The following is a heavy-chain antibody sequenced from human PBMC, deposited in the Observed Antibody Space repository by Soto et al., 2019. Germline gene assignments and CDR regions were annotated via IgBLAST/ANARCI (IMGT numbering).Heavy chain of an antibody. D-gene: IGHD4-4*01. J-gene: IGHJ6*02. CDR1: GDSVSSNSAA. V-gene: IGHV6-1*01. Sequence: SQTLSLTCAISGDSVSSNSAAWNWIRQSPSRGLEWLGRTYYRSKWYNDYAVSVKSRITINPDTSKNQFSLQLNSVTPEDTAVYYCARLTTVTPYHYYYGTDVWGQGTTVTVSS. CDR2: TYYRSKWYN. CDR3: ARLTTVTPYHYYYGTDV.